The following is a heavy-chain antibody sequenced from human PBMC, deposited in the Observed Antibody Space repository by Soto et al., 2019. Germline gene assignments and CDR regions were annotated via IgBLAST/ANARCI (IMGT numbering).Heavy chain of an antibody. Sequence: QVQLVESGGGVVQPGRSLRLSWAASGFTFSSYAMHWVRQAPGKGLEWVAVISYDGSNKYYADSVKGRFTISRDNSKNTLYLQMNSLRAEDTAVYYCANEFDPWGQGTLVTVSS. CDR2: ISYDGSNK. V-gene: IGHV3-30-3*02. J-gene: IGHJ5*02. CDR1: GFTFSSYA. CDR3: ANEFDP.